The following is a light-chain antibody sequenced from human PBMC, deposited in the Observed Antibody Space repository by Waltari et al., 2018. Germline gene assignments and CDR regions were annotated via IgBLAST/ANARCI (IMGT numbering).Light chain of an antibody. CDR1: QSISSY. Sequence: DIKMTQSPSSLSASVGDRVTITCRASQSISSYLNWYQEKPGKAPRLLINAASSLQSGVPSRFSGMGSGTDFTLTISSLQPEDFATYYCQQSYSYWYTFGQGTKLEIK. V-gene: IGKV1-39*01. CDR2: AAS. J-gene: IGKJ2*01. CDR3: QQSYSYWYT.